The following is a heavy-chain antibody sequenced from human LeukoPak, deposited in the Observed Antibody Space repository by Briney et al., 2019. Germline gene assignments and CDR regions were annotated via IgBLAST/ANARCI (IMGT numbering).Heavy chain of an antibody. CDR1: GYTFTSYG. CDR3: AREGYYYDSFNWFDP. J-gene: IGHJ5*02. Sequence: GASVKVSCKASGYTFTSYGISWVRQAPGQGLEWMGIINPSGGSTSYAQKFQGRVTMTRDTSTSTVYMELSSLRSEDTAVYYCAREGYYYDSFNWFDPWGQGTLVTVSS. V-gene: IGHV1-46*01. D-gene: IGHD3-22*01. CDR2: INPSGGST.